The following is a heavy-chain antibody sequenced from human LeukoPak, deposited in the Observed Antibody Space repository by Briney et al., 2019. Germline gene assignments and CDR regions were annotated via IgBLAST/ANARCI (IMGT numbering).Heavy chain of an antibody. CDR1: GGTFSSYA. CDR2: IIPIFGTA. J-gene: IGHJ6*02. CDR3: ARQPAEYDYGLDV. V-gene: IGHV1-69*13. Sequence: SVTVSCKASGGTFSSYAISWVRQAPGQGLEWMGGIIPIFGTANYGQKFQGRVTITADESTSTAYMELRSLRSDDTAVYYCARQPAEYDYGLDVWGQGTTVTVSS.